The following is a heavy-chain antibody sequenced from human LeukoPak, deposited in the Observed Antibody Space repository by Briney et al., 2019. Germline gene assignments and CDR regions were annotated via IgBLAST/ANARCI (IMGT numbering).Heavy chain of an antibody. D-gene: IGHD3-16*01. CDR2: VTGPADTT. J-gene: IGHJ4*02. CDR3: VKGVAVCH. V-gene: IGHV3-23*01. Sequence: GGTLRLSCAASGFTFNNYAMNWVRQAPGKGLEWIAAVTGPADTTYYPDFVKRRFITLSDCFKDTVHLQMTLLGADTTALYYGVKGVAVCHWGQGTLVTVSS. CDR1: GFTFNNYA.